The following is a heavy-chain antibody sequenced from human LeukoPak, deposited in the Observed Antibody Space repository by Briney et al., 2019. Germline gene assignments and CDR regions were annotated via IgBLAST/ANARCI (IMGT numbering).Heavy chain of an antibody. D-gene: IGHD3-16*02. CDR1: GFTFSSYA. CDR2: ISGSGGST. Sequence: PGGSLRLSCAASGFTFSSYAMSWVRQAPGKGLEWVSAISGSGGSTYYADSVKGRFTISRDNSKNTLYLQMNSLRAEDTAVYYCAKDHDYVWGSYRYFDYWGQGTLVTVSS. CDR3: AKDHDYVWGSYRYFDY. V-gene: IGHV3-23*01. J-gene: IGHJ4*02.